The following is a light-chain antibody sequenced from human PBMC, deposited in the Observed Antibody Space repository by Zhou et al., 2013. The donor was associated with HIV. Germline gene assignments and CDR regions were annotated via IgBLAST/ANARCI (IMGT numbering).Light chain of an antibody. V-gene: IGKV1-39*01. CDR2: TAS. J-gene: IGKJ1*01. CDR1: QSIRTY. CDR3: QQSYNTPRT. Sequence: DIQMTQSPSSLSASVGDRVTITCRASQSIRTYLNWYQQKPGKAPELLIYTASSLQSGVPSRFSGSGSGTDFTLTISSLQPEDSATYYCQQSYNTPRTFGQGTKV.